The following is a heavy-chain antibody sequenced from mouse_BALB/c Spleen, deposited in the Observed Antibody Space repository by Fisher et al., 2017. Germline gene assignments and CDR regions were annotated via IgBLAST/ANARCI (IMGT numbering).Heavy chain of an antibody. CDR3: ARWSEAMDY. V-gene: IGHV1-4*01. J-gene: IGHJ4*01. Sequence: KFKGKATLTADKSSSTAYMQLSSLTSEDSAVYYCARWSEAMDYWGQGTSVTVSS.